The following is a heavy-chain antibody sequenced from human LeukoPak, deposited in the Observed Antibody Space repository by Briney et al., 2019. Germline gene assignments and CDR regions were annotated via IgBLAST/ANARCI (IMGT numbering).Heavy chain of an antibody. V-gene: IGHV3-30*02. Sequence: GGSLRLSCTASGFTFSSYGMHWVRQAPGKGLEWVAVIWYDGSNEYYADSVKGRFTISRDNSKNTLYLQMNSLRAEDTAVYYCAKEKTLYYFDYWGQGTLVTVSS. CDR3: AKEKTLYYFDY. J-gene: IGHJ4*02. D-gene: IGHD3-16*02. CDR1: GFTFSSYG. CDR2: IWYDGSNE.